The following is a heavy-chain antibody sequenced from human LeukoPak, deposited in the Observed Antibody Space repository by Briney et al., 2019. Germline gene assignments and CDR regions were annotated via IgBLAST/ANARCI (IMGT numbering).Heavy chain of an antibody. CDR2: ISNNGGYT. CDR1: GFTFSSSA. Sequence: GGSLRLSCAASGFTFSSSAMSWVRQAPGKGLEWVSAISNNGGYTYYADSVQGRFTISRDNSKSTLCLQMNSLRAEDTAVYYCASQKAIDYWGQGTLVTVSS. V-gene: IGHV3-23*01. CDR3: ASQKAIDY. J-gene: IGHJ4*02.